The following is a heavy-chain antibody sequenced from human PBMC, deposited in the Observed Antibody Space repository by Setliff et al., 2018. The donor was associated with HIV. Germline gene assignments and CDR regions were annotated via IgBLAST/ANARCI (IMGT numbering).Heavy chain of an antibody. D-gene: IGHD3-22*01. CDR2: IYYSGST. V-gene: IGHV4-39*01. J-gene: IGHJ5*02. CDR3: ARYRYYYDSSGYGRWFDT. CDR1: GGSISSSSYH. Sequence: SETLSLTCTVSGGSISSSSYHWGWIRQPPGKGLEWIGNIYYSGSTYYNPSLKSRVTISVDTSENQFSLRLNSVTAADTAVYYCARYRYYYDSSGYGRWFDTWGQGTLVTVSS.